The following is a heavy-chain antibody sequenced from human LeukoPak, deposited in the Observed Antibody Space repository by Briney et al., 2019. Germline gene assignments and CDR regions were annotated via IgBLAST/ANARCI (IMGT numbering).Heavy chain of an antibody. Sequence: GGSLRLSCAASGFTFSSYWMHWVRQAPGKGLVWVSRIESDGTSTNYADSVKGRFTISRDNAKNTLYLQMNSLRAEDTALYYCARDQGTSYCDWGHGTLVSVSS. CDR1: GFTFSSYW. D-gene: IGHD2-2*01. J-gene: IGHJ4*01. CDR3: ARDQGTSYCD. CDR2: IESDGTST. V-gene: IGHV3-74*01.